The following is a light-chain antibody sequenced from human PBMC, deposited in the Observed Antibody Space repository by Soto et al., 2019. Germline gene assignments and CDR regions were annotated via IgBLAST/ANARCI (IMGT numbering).Light chain of an antibody. V-gene: IGLV1-40*01. J-gene: IGLJ1*01. Sequence: QSVLTQSPSVSGAPGQRVTISCTGSSSNIGAGYDVQWYQQVPGTAPKLLIYGNNNRPSGVPDRFSGSKSGTSASLAITGLQAEDEADYYCQSYDSSRSGSYVFGAGTKLTVL. CDR2: GNN. CDR1: SSNIGAGYD. CDR3: QSYDSSRSGSYV.